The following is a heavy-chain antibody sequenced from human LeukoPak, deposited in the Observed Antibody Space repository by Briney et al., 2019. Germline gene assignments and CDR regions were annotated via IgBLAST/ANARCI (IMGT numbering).Heavy chain of an antibody. V-gene: IGHV3-7*01. D-gene: IGHD4-11*01. Sequence: GGSLRLSCAASGFTFSTYWMKWVRQAQGKGLEWLASIKEDGSDTYYVDSVKGRFSISRDNAKNSLYLQMNSLRTEDTAVYYCARGGHYNFDYWGQGTLVTVSS. CDR3: ARGGHYNFDY. J-gene: IGHJ4*02. CDR2: IKEDGSDT. CDR1: GFTFSTYW.